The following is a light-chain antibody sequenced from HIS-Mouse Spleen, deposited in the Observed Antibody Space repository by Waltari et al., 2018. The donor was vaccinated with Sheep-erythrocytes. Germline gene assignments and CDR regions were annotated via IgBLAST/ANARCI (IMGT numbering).Light chain of an antibody. CDR2: DVS. CDR3: CSYAGSYNHV. Sequence: QSALTQPRSVSASPGQSVTISCTGPSSDVGGYIYFSWYQQHPGKAPKLMIYDVSKRPSGVPDRFSGSKSGNTASLTISGLQAEDEADYYCCSYAGSYNHVFGTGTKVTVL. V-gene: IGLV2-11*01. J-gene: IGLJ1*01. CDR1: SSDVGGYIY.